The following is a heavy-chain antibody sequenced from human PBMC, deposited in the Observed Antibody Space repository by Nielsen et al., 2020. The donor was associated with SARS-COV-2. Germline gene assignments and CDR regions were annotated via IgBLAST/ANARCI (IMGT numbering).Heavy chain of an antibody. CDR2: LKWNGAGT. V-gene: IGHV3-20*04. CDR3: ARDWSRAFDV. CDR1: GFRFDDHD. Sequence: GGSLRLSCTASGFRFDDHDMSWVRQVPGKGLEWVSSLKWNGAGTAYADSVKSRFTISRDNAKNSMSLQMNSLRVEDTAVYYCARDWSRAFDVWGQGTMVTVSS. J-gene: IGHJ3*01.